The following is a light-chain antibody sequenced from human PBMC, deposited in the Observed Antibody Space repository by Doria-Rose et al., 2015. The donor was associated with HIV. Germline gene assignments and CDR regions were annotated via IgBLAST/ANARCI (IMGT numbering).Light chain of an antibody. Sequence: DIRLTQSPSSLSASVGDRVTITCRASQSISSYLNWYQQKPGKAPKLLIYAASSLQSGVPSRFSGSGSGTDFTPTISSLQPEDFAAYYCQQSCCTPSTFGQGTKLEIK. V-gene: IGKV1-39*01. CDR1: QSISSY. CDR3: QQSCCTPST. J-gene: IGKJ2*02. CDR2: AAS.